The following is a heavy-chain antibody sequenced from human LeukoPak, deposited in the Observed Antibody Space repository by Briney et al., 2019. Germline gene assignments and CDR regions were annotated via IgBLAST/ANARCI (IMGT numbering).Heavy chain of an antibody. CDR3: ARDYDILTGDDAFDI. V-gene: IGHV4-38-2*02. CDR2: IYHSGST. CDR1: GYSISSGYY. J-gene: IGHJ3*02. Sequence: TETLSLTCTVSGYSISSGYYWGWIRQPPGKGLEWIGSIYHSGSTYYSPSLKSRVTISVDTSKNQFSLKLSSVTAADTAVYYCARDYDILTGDDAFDIWGQGTMVTVSS. D-gene: IGHD3-9*01.